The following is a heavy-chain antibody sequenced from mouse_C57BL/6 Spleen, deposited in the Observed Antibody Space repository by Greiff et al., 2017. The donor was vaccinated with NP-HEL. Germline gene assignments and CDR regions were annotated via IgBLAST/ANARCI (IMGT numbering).Heavy chain of an antibody. V-gene: IGHV1-80*01. CDR1: GYAFSSYW. CDR2: IYPGDGDT. Sequence: VQLQQSGAELVKPGASVKISCKASGYAFSSYWMNWVKQRPGKGLEWIGQIYPGDGDTNYNGKFKGKATLTADKSSSTAYMQLSSLTSEDSAVYFCARALITTVVGENYWGQGTSVTVSS. D-gene: IGHD1-1*01. J-gene: IGHJ4*01. CDR3: ARALITTVVGENY.